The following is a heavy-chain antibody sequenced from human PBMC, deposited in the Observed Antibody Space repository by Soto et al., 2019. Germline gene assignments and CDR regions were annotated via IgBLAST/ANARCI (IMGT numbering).Heavy chain of an antibody. CDR3: ARLALMVRGVTPYYYYGMDV. CDR1: GFTFDDYG. J-gene: IGHJ6*02. V-gene: IGHV3-20*04. Sequence: EVQLVESGGGVVRPGGSLRLSCAASGFTFDDYGMSWVRQAPGKGLEWVSGINWNGGSTGYADSVKGRFTISRDNAKNSLYLQMNSLRAEDTALYYCARLALMVRGVTPYYYYGMDVWGQETTVTVSS. D-gene: IGHD3-10*01. CDR2: INWNGGST.